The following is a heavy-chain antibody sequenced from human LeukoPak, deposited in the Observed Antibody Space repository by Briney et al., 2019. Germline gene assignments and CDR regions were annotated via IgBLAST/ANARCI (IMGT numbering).Heavy chain of an antibody. CDR2: ISSSGST. CDR1: GGSISSSSYY. V-gene: IGHV4-61*02. Sequence: SETLSLTCTVSGGSISSSSYYWSWIRQPAGKGLEWIGRISSSGSTNYNPSLKSRVTISVDTSKNQFSLKLSSVTAAGTAVYFCARGPYSYDSSGAFDIWGQGTMVTVSS. J-gene: IGHJ3*02. CDR3: ARGPYSYDSSGAFDI. D-gene: IGHD3-22*01.